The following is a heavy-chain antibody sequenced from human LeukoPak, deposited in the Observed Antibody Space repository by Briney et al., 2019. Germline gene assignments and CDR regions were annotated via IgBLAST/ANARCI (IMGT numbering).Heavy chain of an antibody. CDR2: INPKSGGT. CDR1: GYTFTGYY. CDR3: ARDSWSERDWLDP. Sequence: ASVKISCKASGYTFTGYYMHWVRQAPGQGLEWMGWINPKSGGTNYAPKFQGRVTMTRDTSISTAYMELRTLTSEDTAVYYCARDSWSERDWLDPWGQGTLVIVSS. V-gene: IGHV1-2*02. D-gene: IGHD1-26*01. J-gene: IGHJ5*02.